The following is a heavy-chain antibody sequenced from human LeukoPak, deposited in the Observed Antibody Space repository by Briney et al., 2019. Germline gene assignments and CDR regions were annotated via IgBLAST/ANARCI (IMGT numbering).Heavy chain of an antibody. CDR3: ARDRYSSSWYRDAFDI. CDR1: GGSTSSYY. V-gene: IGHV4-59*01. D-gene: IGHD6-13*01. J-gene: IGHJ3*02. CDR2: IYYSGST. Sequence: SETLSLTCTVSGGSTSSYYWSWIRQPPGKGLEWIGYIYYSGSTNYNPSLKSRVTISVDTSKNQFSLKLSSVTAADTAVYYCARDRYSSSWYRDAFDIWGQGTMVTVSS.